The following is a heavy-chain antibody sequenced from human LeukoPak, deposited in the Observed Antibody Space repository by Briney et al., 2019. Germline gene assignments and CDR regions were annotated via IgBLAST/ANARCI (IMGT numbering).Heavy chain of an antibody. D-gene: IGHD2-15*01. J-gene: IGHJ5*02. CDR2: IYPSGST. V-gene: IGHV4-38-2*01. CDR3: ARAQGYCSGGSCYRSGYNWFDP. CDR1: GYSISSGYY. Sequence: SETLSLTCAVSGYSISSGYYWGWIRQPPGKGLEWIGSIYPSGSTYYNPSLKSRVTISVDTSKNQFSLKLSSVTAADTAVYYCARAQGYCSGGSCYRSGYNWFDPWGQGTLVTVSS.